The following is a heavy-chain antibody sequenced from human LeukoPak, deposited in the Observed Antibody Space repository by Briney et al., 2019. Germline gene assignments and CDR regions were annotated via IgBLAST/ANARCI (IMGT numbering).Heavy chain of an antibody. D-gene: IGHD3-10*01. CDR2: IIPIFGTA. CDR1: GGTFSSYA. Sequence: GSSVKVSCKASGGTFSSYAISWVRQAPGQGLEWMGGIIPIFGTANNAQKFQGRVTITAEESTSTAYMELSSLRSEDTAVYYCHYGSGSYYIDYWGQGTLVTVSS. CDR3: HYGSGSYYIDY. V-gene: IGHV1-69*01. J-gene: IGHJ4*02.